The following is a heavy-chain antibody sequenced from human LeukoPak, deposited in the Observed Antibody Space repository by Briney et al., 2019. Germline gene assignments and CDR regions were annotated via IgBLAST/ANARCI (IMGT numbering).Heavy chain of an antibody. CDR2: ISYDGSNK. CDR3: WVAVAGLNWFDP. J-gene: IGHJ5*02. V-gene: IGHV3-30-3*02. CDR1: GFTFSSYA. D-gene: IGHD6-19*01. Sequence: PGGSLRLSCAASGFTFSSYAMHWVRQAPGKGLEWVAVISYDGSNKYYADSVKGRFTISRDNSKNTLYLQMNSLRAEDTAVYYCWVAVAGLNWFDPWGQGTLVTVSS.